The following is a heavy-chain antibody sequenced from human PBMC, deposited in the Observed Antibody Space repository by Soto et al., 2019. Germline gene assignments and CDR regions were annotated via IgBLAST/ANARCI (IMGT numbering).Heavy chain of an antibody. CDR2: IWYDVSNK. D-gene: IGHD6-13*01. J-gene: IGHJ4*02. CDR3: ASVGSPGGIAAADEIDY. CDR1: GFTFSSYG. V-gene: IGHV3-33*01. Sequence: QVQLVESGGGVVQPGRSLRLSCAASGFTFSSYGMHWVRQAPGKGLEWVAVIWYDVSNKYYADSVKGRFTISRDNSKNTLYLQMNSLRAEDTAVYYCASVGSPGGIAAADEIDYCGQGTLVTVSS.